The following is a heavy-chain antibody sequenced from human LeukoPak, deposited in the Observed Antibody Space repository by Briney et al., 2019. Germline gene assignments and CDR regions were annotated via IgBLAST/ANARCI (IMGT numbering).Heavy chain of an antibody. Sequence: ASVKVSCKASGYTFTNYYMHWVRQAPGQGLEWMGIINPSGGRTSYAQKFQGRVTMTRDTSTSTAYMELSSLRSEDAAVYYCASLTLYYYDSSGYYRTSDYWGQGTLVTVSS. V-gene: IGHV1-46*01. D-gene: IGHD3-22*01. CDR2: INPSGGRT. CDR1: GYTFTNYY. J-gene: IGHJ4*02. CDR3: ASLTLYYYDSSGYYRTSDY.